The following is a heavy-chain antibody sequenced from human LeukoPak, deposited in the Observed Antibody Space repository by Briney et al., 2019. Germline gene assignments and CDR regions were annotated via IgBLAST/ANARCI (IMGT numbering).Heavy chain of an antibody. CDR1: GFTVSSYW. Sequence: GGSLRLSCAASGFTVSSYWMSWVRQAPGKGLEWVANIKQDGSEKYYVDSVKGRFTISRDNAKNSLYLQMNSLRAEDTAVYYCASGSRGSSSVWFDPWGQGTLVTVSS. CDR3: ASGSRGSSSVWFDP. V-gene: IGHV3-7*01. J-gene: IGHJ5*02. D-gene: IGHD6-6*01. CDR2: IKQDGSEK.